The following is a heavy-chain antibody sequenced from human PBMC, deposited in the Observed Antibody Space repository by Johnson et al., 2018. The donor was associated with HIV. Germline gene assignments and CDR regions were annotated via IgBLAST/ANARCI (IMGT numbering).Heavy chain of an antibody. V-gene: IGHV3-9*01. Sequence: VQLVESGGGLVQPGRSLRLSCAASGFTFDDYAIHWVRQAPGKGLEWVSGITWNSGSIGYADSGKGRFTISRDNSKNTLYLQMNSLRAEDTAVYYCATSHGSHGSFDIWGQGTMVTVSS. J-gene: IGHJ3*02. CDR1: GFTFDDYA. CDR3: ATSHGSHGSFDI. D-gene: IGHD1-26*01. CDR2: ITWNSGSI.